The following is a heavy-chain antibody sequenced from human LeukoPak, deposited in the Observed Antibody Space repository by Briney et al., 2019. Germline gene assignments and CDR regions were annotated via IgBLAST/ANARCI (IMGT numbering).Heavy chain of an antibody. Sequence: SETLSLTCAVYGGSFSGYYWSWIRQPPGKGLEWIGEINHSGSTNYNPSLKSRVTISVDTSKNQFSLKLSSVTAADTAVYYCARDSPGGSSGWYPRGFDYWGQGTLVTVSS. CDR2: INHSGST. D-gene: IGHD6-19*01. J-gene: IGHJ4*02. V-gene: IGHV4-34*01. CDR1: GGSFSGYY. CDR3: ARDSPGGSSGWYPRGFDY.